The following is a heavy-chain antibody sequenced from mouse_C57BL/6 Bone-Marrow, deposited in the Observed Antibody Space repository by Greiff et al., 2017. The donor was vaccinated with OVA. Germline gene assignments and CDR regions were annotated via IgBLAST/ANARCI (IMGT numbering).Heavy chain of an antibody. Sequence: VQLQQPGAELVKPGASVKLSCKASGYTFTSYWMHWVKQRPGQGLEWIGMIHPNSGSTNYNEKFKSKATLTVDKSSSTAYMQLSSLTSEDSAVYYCARCGTTVVARYFDVWGTGTTVTVSS. CDR2: IHPNSGST. CDR1: GYTFTSYW. J-gene: IGHJ1*03. V-gene: IGHV1-64*01. CDR3: ARCGTTVVARYFDV. D-gene: IGHD1-1*01.